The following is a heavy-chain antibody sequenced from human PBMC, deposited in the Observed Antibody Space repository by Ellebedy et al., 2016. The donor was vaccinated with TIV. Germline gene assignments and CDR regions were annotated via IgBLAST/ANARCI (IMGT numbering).Heavy chain of an antibody. CDR2: VSPNSGYT. D-gene: IGHD1-26*01. V-gene: IGHV1-8*01. CDR1: GYTFTTYD. CDR3: TRCLWELID. Sequence: AASVKVSCKASGYTFTTYDINWVRQATGQGLEWMGWVSPNSGYTSYAQKFQGRVTMTRDTSITTAYMELSSLKSEDTAVYYCTRCLWELIDWGQGTLVTVSS. J-gene: IGHJ4*02.